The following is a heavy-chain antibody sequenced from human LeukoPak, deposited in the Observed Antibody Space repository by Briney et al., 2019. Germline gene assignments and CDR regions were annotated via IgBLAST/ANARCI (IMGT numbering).Heavy chain of an antibody. V-gene: IGHV4-30-2*01. D-gene: IGHD5-12*01. J-gene: IGHJ4*02. CDR2: IFPSGTM. CDR3: AKHDGRGGATMGALDS. CDR1: GGSISSGGYS. Sequence: SQALSLTCAVSGGSISSGGYSWSWIRQPPGKGLEWIGYIFPSGTMSYNPPLKSRITISVDKSKNQFSLKLNSVTAADTAVYYCAKHDGRGGATMGALDSWGQGSLVTVSS.